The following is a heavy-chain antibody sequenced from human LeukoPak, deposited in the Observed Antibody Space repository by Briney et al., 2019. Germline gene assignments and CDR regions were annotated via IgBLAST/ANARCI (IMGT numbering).Heavy chain of an antibody. D-gene: IGHD4-11*01. V-gene: IGHV3-7*01. Sequence: TGGSLRRSNAASGLPFSCYWMAWVGQAPGNWLHWVASIKQDGGETFYVDSVKGRFTISRDNAKNSLYLQMNSLRAEDTAVYYCTREDHSNYNYWGQGTLVTVSS. CDR3: TREDHSNYNY. CDR2: IKQDGGET. J-gene: IGHJ4*02. CDR1: GLPFSCYW.